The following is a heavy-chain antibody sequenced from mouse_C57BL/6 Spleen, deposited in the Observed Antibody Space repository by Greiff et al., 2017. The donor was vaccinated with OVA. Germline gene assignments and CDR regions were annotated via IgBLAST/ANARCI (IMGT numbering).Heavy chain of an antibody. Sequence: QVQLQQSGAELVRPGSSVKLSCKASGYTFTSYWMHWVKQRPIQGLEWIGNIDPSDSETHYNQKFKDKATLTVDKSSSTAYMQLSSLTSEDSAVYYCARFGTGRYFDVWGTGTTVTVSS. CDR1: GYTFTSYW. D-gene: IGHD3-3*01. CDR2: IDPSDSET. J-gene: IGHJ1*03. CDR3: ARFGTGRYFDV. V-gene: IGHV1-52*01.